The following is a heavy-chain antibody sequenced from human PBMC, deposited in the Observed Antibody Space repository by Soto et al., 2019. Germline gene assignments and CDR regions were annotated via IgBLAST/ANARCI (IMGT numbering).Heavy chain of an antibody. J-gene: IGHJ4*02. CDR2: IDPKNGGT. CDR1: GYSISAYY. CDR3: GRDDYGIFPY. Sequence: PGESLKISCKASGYSISAYYIHWVRQAPGQGLEWMGWIDPKNGGTVSAQKFQGRLTMTRDTSISTVYMDLSGLTSDDTALYYCGRDDYGIFPYWGQGSLVTVSS. V-gene: IGHV1-2*02. D-gene: IGHD3-10*01.